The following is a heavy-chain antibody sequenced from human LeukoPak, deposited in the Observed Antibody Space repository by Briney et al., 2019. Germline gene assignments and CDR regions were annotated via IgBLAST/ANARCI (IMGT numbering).Heavy chain of an antibody. CDR2: ISGSGGST. J-gene: IGHJ4*02. V-gene: IGHV3-23*01. CDR3: AKSTAAPFDY. Sequence: GGSLRLSCAASGFTFSSYAMSWVRQARGKGLEWVSAISGSGGSTYYADSGKGRFTISRDNSKNTLYLPMNSLRAEDTAVYYCAKSTAAPFDYWGQGTLVTVSS. CDR1: GFTFSSYA. D-gene: IGHD6-13*01.